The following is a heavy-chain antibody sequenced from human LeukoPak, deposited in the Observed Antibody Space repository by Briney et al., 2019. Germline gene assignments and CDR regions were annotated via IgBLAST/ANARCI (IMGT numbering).Heavy chain of an antibody. CDR3: ARGRSISGYDPLFDY. V-gene: IGHV1-2*02. Sequence: ASVKVSCKASGYTFTGYYMHWVRQAPGQGLEWMGWINPNSGGTNYAQKFQGRVTMTRDTSISTAYMELSSLRSDDTAVYYCARGRSISGYDPLFDYWGQGTLVTVSS. CDR1: GYTFTGYY. D-gene: IGHD5-12*01. CDR2: INPNSGGT. J-gene: IGHJ4*02.